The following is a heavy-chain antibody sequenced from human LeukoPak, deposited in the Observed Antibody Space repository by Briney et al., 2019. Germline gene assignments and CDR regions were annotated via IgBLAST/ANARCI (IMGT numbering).Heavy chain of an antibody. CDR3: AMFPSSSSFDY. D-gene: IGHD6-13*01. CDR1: GFTFSSYA. J-gene: IGHJ4*02. V-gene: IGHV3-23*01. CDR2: ISGSGGST. Sequence: GGSLRLSCAASGFTFSSYAMSWVRQAPGKGLEWVSAISGSGGSTYYADSVKGRFTISRDDSKNTLYLQMNSLRAEDTAVYYCAMFPSSSSFDYWGQGTLVTVSS.